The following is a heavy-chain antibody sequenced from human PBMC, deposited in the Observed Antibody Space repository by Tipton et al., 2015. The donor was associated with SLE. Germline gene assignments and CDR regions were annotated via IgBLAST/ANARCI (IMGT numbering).Heavy chain of an antibody. CDR3: AKDGMIVVVITALGTGYFDL. CDR2: IRYDGSNK. V-gene: IGHV3-30*02. Sequence: SLRLSCAASGFIFSTYGMHWVRQAPGKGLEWVAFIRYDGSNKYYADSVKGRFTISRDNSKNTLYLQMNSLRAEDTAVYYCAKDGMIVVVITALGTGYFDLWGRGTLVTVSS. CDR1: GFIFSTYG. J-gene: IGHJ2*01. D-gene: IGHD3-22*01.